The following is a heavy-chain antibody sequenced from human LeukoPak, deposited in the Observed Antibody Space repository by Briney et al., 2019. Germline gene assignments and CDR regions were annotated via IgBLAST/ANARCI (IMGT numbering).Heavy chain of an antibody. J-gene: IGHJ5*02. CDR3: ARAHQASYCSSTSCWARGNWFDR. V-gene: IGHV1-69*05. Sequence: SVKVSCKASGGTFSSYAISWVRQAPGQGLEWMGGIIPIFGTANYAQKFQGRVTITTGEATSTDYLELSSLSSEDTAVYYWARAHQASYCSSTSCWARGNWFDRWGQGTLVTVSS. CDR1: GGTFSSYA. D-gene: IGHD2-2*01. CDR2: IIPIFGTA.